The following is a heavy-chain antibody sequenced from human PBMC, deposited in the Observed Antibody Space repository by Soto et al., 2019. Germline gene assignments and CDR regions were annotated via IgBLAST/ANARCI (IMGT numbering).Heavy chain of an antibody. CDR3: ARRGGFGAAIEADLYFQH. CDR2: IYYSGST. D-gene: IGHD2-2*01. J-gene: IGHJ1*01. V-gene: IGHV4-39*01. Sequence: QLQLQESGPGLVKPSETLSLTCTVSGGSISSSSYYWGWIRQPPGKGLEWIGSIYYSGSTYYNPSLKSRVTISVDTSKNQFSLKLSSVTAADTAVYYCARRGGFGAAIEADLYFQHWGQGTLVTVSS. CDR1: GGSISSSSYY.